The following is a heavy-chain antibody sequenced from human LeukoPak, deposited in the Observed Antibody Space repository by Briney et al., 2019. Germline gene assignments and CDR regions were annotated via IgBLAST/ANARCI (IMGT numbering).Heavy chain of an antibody. CDR3: AKEWEHIVVVPAAILDY. CDR1: GFTFSIYG. Sequence: GGSLRLSCAASGFTFSIYGMHWVRQAPGKGLEWVAFIRYDGSNKYYADSVKGRFTISRDNSKNTLYLQMNSLRAEDTAVYYCAKEWEHIVVVPAAILDYWGQGTLVTVSS. J-gene: IGHJ4*02. D-gene: IGHD2-2*01. V-gene: IGHV3-30*02. CDR2: IRYDGSNK.